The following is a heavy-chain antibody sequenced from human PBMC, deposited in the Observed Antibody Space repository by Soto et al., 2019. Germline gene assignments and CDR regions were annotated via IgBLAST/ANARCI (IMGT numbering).Heavy chain of an antibody. CDR2: ISRSGGST. J-gene: IGHJ4*02. V-gene: IGHV3-23*01. D-gene: IGHD1-1*01. CDR3: AKEWQLEF. CDR1: GFTFSNYA. Sequence: GGSLRLSCAASGFTFSNYAMAWVRQAPGKGLEWVSTISRSGGSTFYANAVKGRITIYRDNSKNSLCLQMNSLRADDTAIYYCAKEWQLEFWGRGTMVNVSS.